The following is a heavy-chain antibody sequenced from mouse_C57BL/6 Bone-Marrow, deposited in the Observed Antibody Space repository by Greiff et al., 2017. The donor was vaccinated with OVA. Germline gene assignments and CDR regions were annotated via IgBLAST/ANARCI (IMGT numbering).Heavy chain of an antibody. CDR2: ISYSGST. CDR1: GYSITSDY. J-gene: IGHJ4*01. V-gene: IGHV3-8*01. Sequence: EVMLVESGPGLAKPSQTLSLSCSVTGYSITSDYWTWIRKFPGNKLEYMGYISYSGSTYYYPSLKSRLSINRYTSKNQYYLKLNSVTTEDTATYYCTRRGSGPSMDYWGQGTSVTVS. CDR3: TRRGSGPSMDY. D-gene: IGHD3-2*02.